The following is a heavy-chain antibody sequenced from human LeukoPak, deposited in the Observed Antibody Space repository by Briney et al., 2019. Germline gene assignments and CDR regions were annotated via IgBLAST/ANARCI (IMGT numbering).Heavy chain of an antibody. CDR1: GFTFSSYA. CDR2: ISGSGGST. CDR3: AKEMGYCSSTSCYGANYYYYGMDV. V-gene: IGHV3-23*01. D-gene: IGHD2-2*01. J-gene: IGHJ6*02. Sequence: PGGPLRLSCAASGFTFSSYAMSWVRQAPGKGLEWVSAISGSGGSTYYADSVKGRFTISRDNSKNTLYLQMNSLRAEDTAVYYCAKEMGYCSSTSCYGANYYYYGMDVWGQGTTVTVSS.